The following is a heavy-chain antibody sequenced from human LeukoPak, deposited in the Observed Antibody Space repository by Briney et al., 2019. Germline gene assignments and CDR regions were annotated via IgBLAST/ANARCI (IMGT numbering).Heavy chain of an antibody. J-gene: IGHJ4*02. CDR2: MTWNNGNI. V-gene: IGHV3-9*01. CDR3: AKERGPSAARQFDS. Sequence: PGGSLRLSCAASGFRFGDYTMHWVRQPPGKGLEWVAGMTWNNGNIAYADSVKGRFTISRDNAKSSLYLQMSSLRAEDTAFYYCAKERGPSAARQFDSWGQGTLVTVSS. CDR1: GFRFGDYT. D-gene: IGHD6-6*01.